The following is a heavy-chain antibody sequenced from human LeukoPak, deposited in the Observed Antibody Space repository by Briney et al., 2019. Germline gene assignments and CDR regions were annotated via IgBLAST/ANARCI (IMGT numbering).Heavy chain of an antibody. CDR2: MNPDSGNT. D-gene: IGHD3-22*01. Sequence: ASAKVSCKASGYTFTSYDINWVRQATGQGLEWMGWMNPDSGNTGYAQKFQGRVTMTRNTSISTAYMELSSLRSEDTAVYYCARGYDSSGYPLLYNWFDPWGQGTLVTVSS. CDR3: ARGYDSSGYPLLYNWFDP. V-gene: IGHV1-8*01. CDR1: GYTFTSYD. J-gene: IGHJ5*02.